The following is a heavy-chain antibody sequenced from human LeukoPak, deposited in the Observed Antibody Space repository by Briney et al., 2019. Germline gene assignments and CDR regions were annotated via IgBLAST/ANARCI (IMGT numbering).Heavy chain of an antibody. CDR2: ISTSSSYI. J-gene: IGHJ4*02. Sequence: PGGSLRLSCAASGFTFSGSTMNWVRQAPGKGLEWVSFISTSSSYIYYADSVRGRFTISRDNAKNSLYLQMNSLRAEDTAVYYCARQQWLDGAYYFDYWGQGILVTVSS. D-gene: IGHD6-19*01. V-gene: IGHV3-21*01. CDR1: GFTFSGST. CDR3: ARQQWLDGAYYFDY.